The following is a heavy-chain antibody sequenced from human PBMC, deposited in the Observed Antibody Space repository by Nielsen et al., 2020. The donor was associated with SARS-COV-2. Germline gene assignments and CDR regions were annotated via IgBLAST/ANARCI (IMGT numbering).Heavy chain of an antibody. J-gene: IGHJ4*02. CDR2: ISYDGSNK. D-gene: IGHD2-15*01. CDR3: AKDLGSCSGGSCYSHLDY. V-gene: IGHV3-30*18. CDR1: GFTFSSYG. Sequence: GESLKISCAASGFTFSSYGMHWVRQAPGKGLEWVAVISYDGSNKYYADSVKGRFTISRDNSKNTLYLQMNSLRAEDTAVYYCAKDLGSCSGGSCYSHLDYWGQGTLVTVSS.